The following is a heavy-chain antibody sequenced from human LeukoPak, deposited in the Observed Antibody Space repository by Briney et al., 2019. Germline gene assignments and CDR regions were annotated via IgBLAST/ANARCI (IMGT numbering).Heavy chain of an antibody. V-gene: IGHV4-59*08. CDR1: GGSISSYY. Sequence: PSETLSLTCTVSGGSISSYYWSWIRQPPGKGLEWGGYIYYSGSTNYNPSLKSRVTISVDTSKNQFSLKLSSVTAADTAVYYCARHVSGYEQGGAFDYWGQGTLVTVSS. CDR2: IYYSGST. CDR3: ARHVSGYEQGGAFDY. D-gene: IGHD5-12*01. J-gene: IGHJ4*02.